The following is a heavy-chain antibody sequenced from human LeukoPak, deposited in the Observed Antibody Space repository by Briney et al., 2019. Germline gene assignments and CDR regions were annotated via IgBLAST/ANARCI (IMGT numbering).Heavy chain of an antibody. CDR3: ARAPGRGYSYGRGAFGI. J-gene: IGHJ3*02. D-gene: IGHD5-18*01. Sequence: SSETLSLTCTVSGGSISSYYWSWIRQPPGKGLEWIGYMYYRGNTNYDPSLKSRVTISIDTPNNQFSLKLSSVTAADTAVYYCARAPGRGYSYGRGAFGIWGQGTMVTVSS. CDR2: MYYRGNT. CDR1: GGSISSYY. V-gene: IGHV4-59*01.